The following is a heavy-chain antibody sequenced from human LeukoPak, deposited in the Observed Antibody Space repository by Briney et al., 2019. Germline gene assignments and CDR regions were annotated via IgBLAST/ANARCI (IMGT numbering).Heavy chain of an antibody. V-gene: IGHV4-59*01. Sequence: PSETLSLTCTVSGGSIDSYYWSWIPQPPGKGLEWIGYIYYTGSTEYHPSLKSRVTISLDTSKSQFSLKLTSVTAADTAVYYCARVYQSAEYYFDYWGQGNLVSVSS. CDR2: IYYTGST. D-gene: IGHD2-2*01. CDR3: ARVYQSAEYYFDY. CDR1: GGSIDSYY. J-gene: IGHJ4*02.